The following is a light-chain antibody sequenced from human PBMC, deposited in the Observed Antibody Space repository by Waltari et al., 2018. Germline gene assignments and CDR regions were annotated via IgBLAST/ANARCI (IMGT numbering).Light chain of an antibody. J-gene: IGKJ1*01. V-gene: IGKV1-5*03. CDR1: QNIRNW. CDR3: QKYGSSSGT. Sequence: DIQITQSPSTLSASVGDRVTIICRANQNIRNWVAWYQQKPGKAPQLLLYKASTLQKGVPSRFTGSGSGTEFPLTISSLQPDDFANYYCQKYGSSSGTFGQGTKVDIK. CDR2: KAS.